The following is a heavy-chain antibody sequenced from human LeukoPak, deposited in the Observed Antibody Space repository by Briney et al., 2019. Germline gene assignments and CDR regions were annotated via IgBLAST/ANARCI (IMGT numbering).Heavy chain of an antibody. J-gene: IGHJ4*02. CDR3: ARDPDIAAAGTGDY. Sequence: GGSLRLSCAASGFTFSSYSMHWVRQAPGKGLEWVSSISSSSSYMYYADSVKGRFTISRDNAQNSLYLQMNSLRAEDTAVYYCARDPDIAAAGTGDYWGQGTLVTVSS. CDR2: ISSSSSYM. CDR1: GFTFSSYS. D-gene: IGHD6-13*01. V-gene: IGHV3-21*01.